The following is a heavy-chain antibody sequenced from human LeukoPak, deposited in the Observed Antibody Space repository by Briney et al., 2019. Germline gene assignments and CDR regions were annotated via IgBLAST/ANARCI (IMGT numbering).Heavy chain of an antibody. CDR1: GGSISSYY. CDR2: IYTSGST. Sequence: TSETLSLTCTVSGGSISSYYWSWIRQPAGKGLEWIGRIYTSGSTNYNPSLKSRVTMSVDTSKNQFSLKLSSVTAADTAVYYCARAMVGCSYGYFDYWGQGTLVTVSS. V-gene: IGHV4-4*07. CDR3: ARAMVGCSYGYFDY. J-gene: IGHJ4*02. D-gene: IGHD5-18*01.